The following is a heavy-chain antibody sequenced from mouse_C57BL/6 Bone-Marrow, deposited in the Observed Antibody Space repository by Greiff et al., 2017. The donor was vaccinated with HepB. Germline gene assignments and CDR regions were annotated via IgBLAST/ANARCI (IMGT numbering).Heavy chain of an antibody. V-gene: IGHV5-17*01. CDR3: ARRATVVEGFAY. D-gene: IGHD1-1*01. CDR1: GFTFSDYG. J-gene: IGHJ3*01. CDR2: ISSGSSTI. Sequence: EVKVVESGGGLVKPGGSLKLSCAASGFTFSDYGMHWVRQAPEKGLEWVAYISSGSSTIYYADTVKGRFTISRDNAKNTLFLQMTSLRSEDTAMYYCARRATVVEGFAYWGQGTLVTVSA.